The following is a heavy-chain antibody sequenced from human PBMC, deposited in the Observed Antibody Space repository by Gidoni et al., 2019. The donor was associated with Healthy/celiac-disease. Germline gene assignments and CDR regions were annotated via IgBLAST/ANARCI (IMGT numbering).Heavy chain of an antibody. J-gene: IGHJ4*02. Sequence: EVQLLESGGGLVQPGGSLRLSCAASGFTFSSYAMNWVRQAPGKGLGWVSAISGSGGSTYYADSVKGRFTISRDNSKNTLYLQMNSLRAEDTAVYYCAKDRVYCSSTSCYSSSSPRFDYWGQGTLVTVSS. CDR1: GFTFSSYA. V-gene: IGHV3-23*01. CDR3: AKDRVYCSSTSCYSSSSPRFDY. D-gene: IGHD2-2*02. CDR2: ISGSGGST.